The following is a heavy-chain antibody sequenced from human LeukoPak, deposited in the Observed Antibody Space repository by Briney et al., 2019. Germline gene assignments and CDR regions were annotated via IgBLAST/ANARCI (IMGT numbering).Heavy chain of an antibody. CDR2: INHSGST. CDR3: ARARPATARYYFDY. V-gene: IGHV4-34*01. D-gene: IGHD2-21*02. Sequence: PSETLSLTCAVYGGSFSGYYWSWIRQPPGKGLEWIGEINHSGSTNYNPSLKSRVTISVDTSKNQFSLKLSSVTAADTAVYYCARARPATARYYFDYWGQGTLVTVSS. CDR1: GGSFSGYY. J-gene: IGHJ4*02.